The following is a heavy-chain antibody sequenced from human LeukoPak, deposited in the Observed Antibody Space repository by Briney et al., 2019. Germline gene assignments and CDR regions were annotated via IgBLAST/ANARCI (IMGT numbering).Heavy chain of an antibody. CDR3: RGIVGATLGGGAFDI. CDR1: GLTFSDYY. Sequence: GGSLRLSCAASGLTFSDYYMSWIRQAPGKGLEWVAYIWGSGSNTYYADSVKGRFTISRDNAKNSLYLQMNSLRAEDTAVYYCRGIVGATLGGGAFDIWGQGTMVTVSS. CDR2: IWGSGSNT. D-gene: IGHD1-26*01. J-gene: IGHJ3*02. V-gene: IGHV3-11*04.